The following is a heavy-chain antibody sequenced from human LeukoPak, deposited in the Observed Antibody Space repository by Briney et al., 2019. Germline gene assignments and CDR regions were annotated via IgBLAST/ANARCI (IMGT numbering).Heavy chain of an antibody. CDR2: ISAYNGNT. CDR3: AAKDPFDY. V-gene: IGHV1-18*01. Sequence: GASVKVSCKASGYTFTSYGISWVRQAPGQGLEWMGWISAYNGNTNYAQKFQGRVTMTRDTSISTAYMELSRLRSDDTAVYYCAAKDPFDYWGQGTLVTVSS. CDR1: GYTFTSYG. J-gene: IGHJ4*02. D-gene: IGHD2-15*01.